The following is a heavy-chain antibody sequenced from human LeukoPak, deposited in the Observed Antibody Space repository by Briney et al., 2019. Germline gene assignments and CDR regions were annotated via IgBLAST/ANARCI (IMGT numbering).Heavy chain of an antibody. V-gene: IGHV1-69*04. J-gene: IGHJ4*02. CDR3: ARDRVAGYDSSGYAIMDFDY. Sequence: ASVKVSCKAPGGTFSSYAISWVRQAPGQGLEWMGRIIPILGIANYAQKFQGRVTITADKSTSTAYMELSSLRSEDTAVYYCARDRVAGYDSSGYAIMDFDYWGQGTLVTVSS. D-gene: IGHD3-22*01. CDR2: IIPILGIA. CDR1: GGTFSSYA.